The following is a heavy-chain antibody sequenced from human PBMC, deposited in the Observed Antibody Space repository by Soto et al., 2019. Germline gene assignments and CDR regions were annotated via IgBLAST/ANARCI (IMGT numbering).Heavy chain of an antibody. J-gene: IGHJ6*03. V-gene: IGHV1-8*02. Sequence: ASVKFSCKASGYTFTSYDINWVRQATGQGLEWMGWMNPNSGNTGYAQKFQGRVTMTRDTSISTAYMELSSLRSEDTAVYYCARFSGSSSSYYYYYMDVWGKGTTVTVSS. D-gene: IGHD6-6*01. CDR1: GYTFTSYD. CDR3: ARFSGSSSSYYYYYMDV. CDR2: MNPNSGNT.